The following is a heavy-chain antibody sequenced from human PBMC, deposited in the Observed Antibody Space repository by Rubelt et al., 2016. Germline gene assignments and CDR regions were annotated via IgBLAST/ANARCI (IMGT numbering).Heavy chain of an antibody. CDR3: ARGGLRYFDWLPRRAFDI. V-gene: IGHV4-39*07. CDR1: GGSISSSSYY. J-gene: IGHJ3*02. CDR2: IYYSGST. Sequence: QLQLQESGPGLVKPSETLSLTCTVSGGSISSSSYYWGWIRQPPGKGLEWIGSIYYSGSTYYNPSLKSRVTISVDTSKNQFSLKLSAVTAADTAVYYCARGGLRYFDWLPRRAFDIWGQGTMVTVSS. D-gene: IGHD3-9*01.